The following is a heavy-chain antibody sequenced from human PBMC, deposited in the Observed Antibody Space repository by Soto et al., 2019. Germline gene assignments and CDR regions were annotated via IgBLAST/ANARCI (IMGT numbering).Heavy chain of an antibody. D-gene: IGHD3-16*02. CDR1: VFSLSTSGAG. CDR2: IYWDDEQ. V-gene: IGHV2-5*02. Sequence: QITLKESGPSLAKSTQPLTVFCTFPVFSLSTSGAGVAWIRQPPGKALDRLTLIYWDDEQQYSPSLNSRITITTDTTKHQVVLTMTNMEPVDTATYYCTQSRGNVIIIGDYWGQGTLVTVSS. CDR3: TQSRGNVIIIGDY. J-gene: IGHJ4*02.